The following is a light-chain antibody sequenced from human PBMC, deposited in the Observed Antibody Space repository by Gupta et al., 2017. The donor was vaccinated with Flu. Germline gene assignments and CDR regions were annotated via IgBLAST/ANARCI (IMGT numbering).Light chain of an antibody. CDR1: SSNIGAGYD. CDR2: ANT. V-gene: IGLV1-40*01. Sequence: QPVLPQPRSLSGAPGQWVTISCTGRSSNIGAGYDVHWYQQVPGTSPKFLIYANTNRASGVPDRFSGSKSGTSATLAITGLQADDEADYFCQSYDTTLRTWVFGGGTKLTVL. J-gene: IGLJ3*02. CDR3: QSYDTTLRTWV.